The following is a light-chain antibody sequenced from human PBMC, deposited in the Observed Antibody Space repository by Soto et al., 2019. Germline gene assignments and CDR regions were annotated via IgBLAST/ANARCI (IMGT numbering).Light chain of an antibody. CDR2: GAS. CDR1: QSVSNNY. J-gene: IGKJ1*01. V-gene: IGKV3-20*01. Sequence: EIVLTQSPGTLSLSPGERATLSCRASQSVSNNYLAWYQQKPGQAPRVLIYGASSRATGIPDRFSGSGSGTDFTLTISRLEPEDFAVYYCQQYGRTFGQGTKVDI. CDR3: QQYGRT.